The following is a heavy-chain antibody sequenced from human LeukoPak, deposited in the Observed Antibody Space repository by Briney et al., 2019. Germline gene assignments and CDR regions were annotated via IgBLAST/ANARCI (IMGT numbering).Heavy chain of an antibody. V-gene: IGHV3-23*01. CDR2: ISGSGSST. CDR3: ARPVGTGEYSLLY. D-gene: IGHD1-1*01. CDR1: GFTFHNYA. Sequence: GGSLRLSCATSGFTFHNYAMGWVRQAPGKGLEWVSAISGSGSSTYYADSVKGRFTVSRDNSKNTLYLQVNSLRVEDTSVYYCARPVGTGEYSLLYWGQGTVVTVSS. J-gene: IGHJ4*02.